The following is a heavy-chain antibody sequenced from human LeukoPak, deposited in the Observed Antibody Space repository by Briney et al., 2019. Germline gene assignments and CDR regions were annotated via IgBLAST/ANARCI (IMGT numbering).Heavy chain of an antibody. V-gene: IGHV3-23*01. CDR1: GFTFSSYA. CDR2: ISGSGGST. J-gene: IGHJ6*02. CDR3: AKDKYSSSGYYYYYGMDV. D-gene: IGHD6-6*01. Sequence: PGGSLRLSCAASGFTFSSYAMSWVRQAPGKGLEWVSAISGSGGSTYYADSVKGRFTISRDNSKNTLYLQMNSLRAEDTAVYYCAKDKYSSSGYYYYYGMDVWGQGTTVTVSS.